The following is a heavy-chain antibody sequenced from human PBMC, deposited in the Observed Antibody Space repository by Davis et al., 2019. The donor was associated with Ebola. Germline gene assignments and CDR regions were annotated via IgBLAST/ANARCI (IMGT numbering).Heavy chain of an antibody. D-gene: IGHD3-3*01. CDR1: GFTFSSYS. Sequence: GESLKISCAASGFTFSSYSMNWVRQAPGKGLEWVSSISSSSSYIYCADSVKGRFTISRDNAKNSLYLQMNSLRAEDTAVYYCARAITIFGVVYSWYFDLWGRGTLVTVSS. CDR3: ARAITIFGVVYSWYFDL. J-gene: IGHJ2*01. V-gene: IGHV3-21*01. CDR2: ISSSSSYI.